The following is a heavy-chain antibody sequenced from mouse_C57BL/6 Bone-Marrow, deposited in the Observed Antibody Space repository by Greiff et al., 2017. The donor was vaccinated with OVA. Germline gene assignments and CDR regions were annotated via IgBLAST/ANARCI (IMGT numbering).Heavy chain of an antibody. CDR3: ARAEYDYDGAWFAY. CDR2: INYDGSST. D-gene: IGHD2-4*01. Sequence: EVKLMESEGGLVQPGSSMKLSCTASGFTFSDYYMAWVRQVPEKGLEWVANINYDGSSTYYLDSLKSRFIISRDNAKNILYLQMSSLKSEDTATYYCARAEYDYDGAWFAYWGQGTLVTVSA. V-gene: IGHV5-16*01. CDR1: GFTFSDYY. J-gene: IGHJ3*01.